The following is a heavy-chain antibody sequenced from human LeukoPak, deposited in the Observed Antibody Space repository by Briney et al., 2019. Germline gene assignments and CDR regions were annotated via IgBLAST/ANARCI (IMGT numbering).Heavy chain of an antibody. V-gene: IGHV4-39*02. J-gene: IGHJ4*02. CDR1: GGSISSSSDY. Sequence: SETLSLTCTVSGGSISSSSDYWGWIRQPPGKGLEWIGSIYYSGTTYYNPSLKSRVTISIDTSKNQFSLKLSSVTAADTAVYYCARDDSTPPFAYWGQGTLVTVSS. CDR3: ARDDSTPPFAY. CDR2: IYYSGTT. D-gene: IGHD3-22*01.